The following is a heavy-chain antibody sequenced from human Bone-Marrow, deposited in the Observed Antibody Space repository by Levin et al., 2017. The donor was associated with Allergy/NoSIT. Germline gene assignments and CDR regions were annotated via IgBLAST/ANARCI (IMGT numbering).Heavy chain of an antibody. CDR3: ARAAVAGTLWYFDY. J-gene: IGHJ4*02. V-gene: IGHV4-59*01. CDR2: IYYSGST. Sequence: PSETLSLTCTVSGGSISSYYWSWIRQPPGKGLEWIGYIYYSGSTNYNPSLKSRVTISVDTSKNQFSLKLSSVTAADTAVYYCARAAVAGTLWYFDYWGQGTLVTVSS. D-gene: IGHD6-19*01. CDR1: GGSISSYY.